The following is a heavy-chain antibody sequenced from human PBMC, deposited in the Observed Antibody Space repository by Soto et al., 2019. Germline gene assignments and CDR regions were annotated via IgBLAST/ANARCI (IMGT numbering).Heavy chain of an antibody. Sequence: QLQLQESGPGLVKPSETLSLTCTVSGGSISSSSYYWGWIRQPPGKGLEWIGSIYYSGSTYYNPSLKSRVNITGNTSKNQFSLQLSSVTVADRAVYDCARHRRPLFGGATNWFDPWGQGTLVTVSS. J-gene: IGHJ5*02. CDR2: IYYSGST. CDR3: ARHRRPLFGGATNWFDP. V-gene: IGHV4-39*01. D-gene: IGHD3-16*01. CDR1: GGSISSSSYY.